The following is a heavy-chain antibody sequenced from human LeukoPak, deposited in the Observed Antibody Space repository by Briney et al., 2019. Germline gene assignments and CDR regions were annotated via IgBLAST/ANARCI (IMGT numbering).Heavy chain of an antibody. CDR2: MNPNSGNT. Sequence: EASVKVSCKASGYTFTSYDINWVRQATGQGLEWMGWMNPNSGNTGYAQKFQGRVTMTRNTSISTAYMELSSLRFEDTAVYYCARVSGSYYNWFDPWGQGTLVTVSS. CDR3: ARVSGSYYNWFDP. CDR1: GYTFTSYD. V-gene: IGHV1-8*01. J-gene: IGHJ5*02. D-gene: IGHD1-26*01.